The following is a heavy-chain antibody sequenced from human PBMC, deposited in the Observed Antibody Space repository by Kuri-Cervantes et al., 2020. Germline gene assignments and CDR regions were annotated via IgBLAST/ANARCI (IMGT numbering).Heavy chain of an antibody. Sequence: GESLKISCEASGFNFNDAWMSWVRQAPGKGLEWVANIERDGSEKCYVDSVKGRFTISRDNAKNSLYLQMNSLRAEDTAVYYCARDRHFDFWGQGALVTVSS. J-gene: IGHJ4*02. CDR3: ARDRHFDF. V-gene: IGHV3-7*04. CDR1: GFNFNDAW. CDR2: IERDGSEK.